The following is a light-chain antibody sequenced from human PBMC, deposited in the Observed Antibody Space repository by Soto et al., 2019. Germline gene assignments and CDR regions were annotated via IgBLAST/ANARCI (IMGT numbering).Light chain of an antibody. CDR3: QQYNNWPPYT. V-gene: IGKV3D-15*01. CDR1: QSVTVN. CDR2: AAS. J-gene: IGKJ2*01. Sequence: EILLTQSPSTLSLSPGEGVTLSCRASQSVTVNSLAWYQQKPGQAPRLLIYAASTRAAAVPDRFTGSGSGTDFALTISSLQSEDFAVYYCQQYNNWPPYTFGQGTKLEIK.